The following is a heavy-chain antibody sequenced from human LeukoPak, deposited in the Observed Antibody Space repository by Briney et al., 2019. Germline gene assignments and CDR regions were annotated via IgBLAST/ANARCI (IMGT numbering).Heavy chain of an antibody. CDR3: ARDSMVIGIDY. CDR1: GGSISSGSYY. Sequence: PSETLSLTCTVSGGSISSGSYYWSWIRQPAGKGLEWIGRIYASGSTNYNPSLKSRVTISVDTSKNQFSLKLSSVTAADTAVYYCARDSMVIGIDYWGQGTLVTVSS. V-gene: IGHV4-61*02. J-gene: IGHJ4*02. CDR2: IYASGST. D-gene: IGHD5-18*01.